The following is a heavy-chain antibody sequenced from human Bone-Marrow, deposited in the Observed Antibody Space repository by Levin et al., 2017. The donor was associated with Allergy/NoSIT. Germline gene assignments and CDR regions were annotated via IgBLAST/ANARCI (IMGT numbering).Heavy chain of an antibody. CDR1: GGSISSSSYY. Sequence: SETLSLTCTVSGGSISSSSYYWGWIRQPPGKGLEWIGSIYYSGSTYYNPSLKSRVTISVDTSKNQFSLKLSSVTAADTAVYYCARVEMGHYCSSTSCYMWFDPWGQGTLVTVSS. CDR2: IYYSGST. V-gene: IGHV4-39*07. J-gene: IGHJ5*02. D-gene: IGHD2-2*02. CDR3: ARVEMGHYCSSTSCYMWFDP.